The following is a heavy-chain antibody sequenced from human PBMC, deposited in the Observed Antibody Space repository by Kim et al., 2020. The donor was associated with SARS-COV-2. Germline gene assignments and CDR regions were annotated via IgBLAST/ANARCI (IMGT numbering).Heavy chain of an antibody. CDR3: LGAFDI. Sequence: DGGTTDYAAPVKGRFTISRDDSENTVYLQMNSLKTEDTAVYYCLGAFDIWGQGTMVTVSS. CDR2: DGGTT. J-gene: IGHJ3*02. V-gene: IGHV3-15*01.